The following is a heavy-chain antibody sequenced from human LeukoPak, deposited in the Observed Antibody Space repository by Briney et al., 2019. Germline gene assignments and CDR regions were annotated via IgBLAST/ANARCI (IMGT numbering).Heavy chain of an antibody. Sequence: VASVKVSCKTSGYTFIGYYMHWVRQAPGQGLEWMGWINPNSGGTNYAQKFQGWVTMTRDTSISTAYMELSRLRSDDTAVYYCARAGLHYDFWSGYVPGLYGMDVWGQGTTVTVSS. V-gene: IGHV1-2*04. CDR2: INPNSGGT. J-gene: IGHJ6*02. CDR1: GYTFIGYY. CDR3: ARAGLHYDFWSGYVPGLYGMDV. D-gene: IGHD3-3*01.